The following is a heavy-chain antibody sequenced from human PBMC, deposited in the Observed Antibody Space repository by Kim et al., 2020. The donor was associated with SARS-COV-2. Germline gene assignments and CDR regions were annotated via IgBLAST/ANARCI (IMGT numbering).Heavy chain of an antibody. J-gene: IGHJ6*02. D-gene: IGHD3-22*01. Sequence: SVKVSCKASGGTFSSYAISWVRQAPGQGLEWMGGIIPIFGTANYAQKFQGRVTITADESTSTAYMELSSLRSEDTAVYYCAREWIDYYDSGRVHYGMDVWGQGTTVTVSS. CDR1: GGTFSSYA. CDR2: IIPIFGTA. CDR3: AREWIDYYDSGRVHYGMDV. V-gene: IGHV1-69*13.